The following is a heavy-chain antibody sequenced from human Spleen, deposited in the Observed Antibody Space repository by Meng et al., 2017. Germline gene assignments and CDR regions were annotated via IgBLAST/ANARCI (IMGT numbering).Heavy chain of an antibody. CDR3: ARDYLAGSYWCDY. J-gene: IGHJ4*02. CDR2: INPNSGGT. Sequence: ASVKVSCKASGYTFTGYYMHWVRQAPGQGLEWMGRINPNSGGTNYAQKFQGRVTMTRDTSISTVYMELSRLRSDDTAVYYCARDYLAGSYWCDYWGQGTLVTVSS. V-gene: IGHV1-2*06. D-gene: IGHD3-10*01. CDR1: GYTFTGYY.